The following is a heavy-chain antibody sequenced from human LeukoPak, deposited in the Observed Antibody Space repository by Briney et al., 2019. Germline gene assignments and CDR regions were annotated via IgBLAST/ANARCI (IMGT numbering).Heavy chain of an antibody. V-gene: IGHV3-48*01. J-gene: IGHJ6*03. D-gene: IGHD3-3*01. CDR3: ARERYDARRNYYYYYMDV. Sequence: GGSLRLSCAASGFTFSSYSMNWVRQAPGKGLEWVSYISSSSSTIYYADSVKGRFTISRDNAKNSLYLQMNSLRAEDTAVYYCARERYDARRNYYYYYMDVWGKGTTVTVSS. CDR2: ISSSSSTI. CDR1: GFTFSSYS.